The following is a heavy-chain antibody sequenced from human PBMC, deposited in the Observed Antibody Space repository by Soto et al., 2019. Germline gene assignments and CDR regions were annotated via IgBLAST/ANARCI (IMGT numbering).Heavy chain of an antibody. CDR2: ISYDGSNK. J-gene: IGHJ6*03. D-gene: IGHD3-3*01. Sequence: QVQLVESGGGVVQPGRSLRLSCAASGFTFSSYGMHWVRQAPGKGLEWVAVISYDGSNKYYADSVKGRFTISRDNSKNTLYLQMNSLRAEDTAVYYCAKDSRPFGVVIKGYYYYYMDVWGKGTTVTVSS. V-gene: IGHV3-30*18. CDR3: AKDSRPFGVVIKGYYYYYMDV. CDR1: GFTFSSYG.